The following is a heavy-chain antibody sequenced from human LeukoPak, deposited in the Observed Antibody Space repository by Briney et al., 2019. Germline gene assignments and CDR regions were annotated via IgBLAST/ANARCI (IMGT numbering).Heavy chain of an antibody. D-gene: IGHD2-2*01. V-gene: IGHV3-7*01. CDR3: AKDFDVLVVVPAVDLDY. Sequence: GGSLRLSCAASGFTFNSYWMSWVRQAPGKGLEWVANIKQDGSEKYYVDSVKGRFAISRDNAKNSLYLQMNSLRAEDTAVYYCAKDFDVLVVVPAVDLDYWGQGTLVTVSS. CDR1: GFTFNSYW. J-gene: IGHJ4*02. CDR2: IKQDGSEK.